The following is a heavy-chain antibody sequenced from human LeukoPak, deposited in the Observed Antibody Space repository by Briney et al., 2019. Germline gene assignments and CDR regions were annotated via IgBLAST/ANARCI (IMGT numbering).Heavy chain of an antibody. CDR3: VVVEEPPGFAGFDV. CDR1: GFTFGNPW. V-gene: IGHV3-74*01. J-gene: IGHJ3*01. Sequence: GGTLRLSCAASGFTFGNPWVHWVRHAPGKGLVWVSLINSDGNTANYADSVKSRVTISRDTARNKLSLQMNSLTTEDTAVYYCVVVEEPPGFAGFDVWGREPMITFSS. CDR2: INSDGNTA. D-gene: IGHD1-14*01.